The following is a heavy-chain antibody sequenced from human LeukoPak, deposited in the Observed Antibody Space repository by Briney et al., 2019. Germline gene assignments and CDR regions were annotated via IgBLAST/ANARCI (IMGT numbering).Heavy chain of an antibody. V-gene: IGHV3-74*01. D-gene: IGHD2-2*01. CDR2: INGDGSSI. J-gene: IGHJ4*02. CDR1: GFTFSSYW. Sequence: GGSLRLSCAASGFTFSSYWMHWVPQVPGKGLVWAARINGDGSSIRYADSVKGRFTISRDNAKNTLFLQMNSLRVEDTAVYSCARELVVRAGDYFDNWGQGTLVTVFS. CDR3: ARELVVRAGDYFDN.